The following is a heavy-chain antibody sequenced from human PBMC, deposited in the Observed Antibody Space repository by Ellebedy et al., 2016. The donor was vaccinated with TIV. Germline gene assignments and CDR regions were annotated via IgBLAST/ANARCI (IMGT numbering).Heavy chain of an antibody. CDR3: ARKVPAPTTVPPNWYFDL. CDR2: VNSVSTSM. J-gene: IGHJ2*01. Sequence: PGGSLRLSCAVSGFPFSSYNMNWIRQAPGKGLEWVSAVNSVSTSMFYADSVKGRFTVSRDNAKNSLYLQMNSLRAEDTAVYYCARKVPAPTTVPPNWYFDLWGRGTLVTVSS. CDR1: GFPFSSYN. D-gene: IGHD4-17*01. V-gene: IGHV3-21*01.